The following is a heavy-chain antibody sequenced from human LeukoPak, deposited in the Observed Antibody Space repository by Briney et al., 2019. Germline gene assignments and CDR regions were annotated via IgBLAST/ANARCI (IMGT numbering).Heavy chain of an antibody. Sequence: SVKVSCKASGGTFSSYAISWVRQAPGQGLEWMGGIIPIFGTANYAQKLQGRVTITADKSTSTAYMELSSLRSEDTAVYYCVRGEVVAATPYYFDYWGQGTLVTVSS. J-gene: IGHJ4*02. D-gene: IGHD2-15*01. CDR3: VRGEVVAATPYYFDY. V-gene: IGHV1-69*06. CDR1: GGTFSSYA. CDR2: IIPIFGTA.